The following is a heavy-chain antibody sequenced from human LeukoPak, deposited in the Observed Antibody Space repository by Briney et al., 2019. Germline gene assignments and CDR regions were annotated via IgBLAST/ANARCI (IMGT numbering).Heavy chain of an antibody. CDR1: GGSISSYY. CDR3: ARRVIVVVPAADLNWFDP. J-gene: IGHJ5*02. Sequence: PSETLSLTCTVSGGSISSYYWSWIRQPAGKGLEWIGRIYTSGSTNYNPSLKSRVTMSVDTSKNQFSLKLSSVTAADTAVYYCARRVIVVVPAADLNWFDPWGQGTLVTVSS. V-gene: IGHV4-4*07. CDR2: IYTSGST. D-gene: IGHD2-2*01.